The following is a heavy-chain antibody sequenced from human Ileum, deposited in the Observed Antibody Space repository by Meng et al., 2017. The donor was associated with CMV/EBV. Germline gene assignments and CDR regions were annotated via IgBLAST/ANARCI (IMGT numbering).Heavy chain of an antibody. V-gene: IGHV4-34*01. Sequence: QVQLQLWGAGLLKPSETLSLMRAVEGSAFSDYYWTWIRQFPGKGLEWIGEINHRGNTNYNPSLKSRVTISIDTSRNQFSLKLTSVTATDKAVYYCARASPQRRFLSYWGQGTLVTVSS. D-gene: IGHD3-3*01. CDR3: ARASPQRRFLSY. CDR1: GSAFSDYY. CDR2: INHRGNT. J-gene: IGHJ4*02.